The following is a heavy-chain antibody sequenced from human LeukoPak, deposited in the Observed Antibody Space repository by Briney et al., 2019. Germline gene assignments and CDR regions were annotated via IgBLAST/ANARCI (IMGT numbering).Heavy chain of an antibody. CDR1: GFTFSSYS. J-gene: IGHJ4*02. D-gene: IGHD1-14*01. CDR3: ARFYNKWPEVSVPFQY. Sequence: GGSLRLSCAASGFTFSSYSMNWVRQDPGKGLEWVSSISSSSSYIYYADSVKGRFTISRDNAKNSLYLQMNSLRAEDTAVYYCARFYNKWPEVSVPFQYWGQATLVTVSS. CDR2: ISSSSSYI. V-gene: IGHV3-21*01.